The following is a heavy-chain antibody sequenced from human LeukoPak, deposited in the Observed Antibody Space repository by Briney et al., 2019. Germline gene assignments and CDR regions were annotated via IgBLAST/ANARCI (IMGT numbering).Heavy chain of an antibody. J-gene: IGHJ3*02. CDR2: IYTSGST. CDR1: GGSISSGSYY. D-gene: IGHD3-22*01. Sequence: SQTLSLTCTVSGGSISSGSYYWSWIRQPAGKGLEWIGRIYTSGSTNYNPSLKSRVTISVDTSKNQFSLKLSSVTAADTAVYYCARVPYYYDSSGAFDIWGQGTMVTVSS. V-gene: IGHV4-61*02. CDR3: ARVPYYYDSSGAFDI.